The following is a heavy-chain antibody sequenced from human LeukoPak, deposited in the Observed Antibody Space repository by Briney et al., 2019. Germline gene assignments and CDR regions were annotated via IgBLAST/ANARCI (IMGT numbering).Heavy chain of an antibody. D-gene: IGHD6-19*01. CDR2: ISGSGGST. CDR3: AKGYSSAWYYFDC. Sequence: GGSLRLSCAASGFTVSSDYVSWVRQAPGKGLEWVSAISGSGGSTNYAGSVKGRFTISRDNSENTLYLQLNSLRAEDTALYYCAKGYSSAWYYFDCWGQGTLVTVSS. CDR1: GFTVSSDY. J-gene: IGHJ4*02. V-gene: IGHV3-23*01.